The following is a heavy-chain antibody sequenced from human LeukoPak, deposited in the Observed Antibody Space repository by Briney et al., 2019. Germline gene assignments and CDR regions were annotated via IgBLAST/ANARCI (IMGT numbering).Heavy chain of an antibody. J-gene: IGHJ4*02. Sequence: PGGSLRLSCAASGVTFSSYAMSWVRQAPGKGLEWVSIISSGSGSTFYADSVKGRFTISRDNSKNTLFLQMNSLRAEDTAVYYCAKGAVYDDNYVDSSGCYSYFDDWGQGTLVTVSS. CDR3: AKGAVYDDNYVDSSGCYSYFDD. CDR1: GVTFSSYA. CDR2: ISSGSGST. D-gene: IGHD3-22*01. V-gene: IGHV3-23*01.